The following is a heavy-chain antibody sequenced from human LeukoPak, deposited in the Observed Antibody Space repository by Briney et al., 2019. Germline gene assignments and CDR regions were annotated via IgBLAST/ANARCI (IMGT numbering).Heavy chain of an antibody. V-gene: IGHV3-23*01. J-gene: IGHJ3*02. D-gene: IGHD2-2*01. Sequence: VGSLRLSCAESGFTFSSYAMRWVRQGPGQGLGWVSAISGSGDSTDYADSVKGRFTISRDNSKNALDLQMNILSAEDTAVYYCAKDLYQLEVSFDIWGQGTMVTVSS. CDR2: ISGSGDST. CDR3: AKDLYQLEVSFDI. CDR1: GFTFSSYA.